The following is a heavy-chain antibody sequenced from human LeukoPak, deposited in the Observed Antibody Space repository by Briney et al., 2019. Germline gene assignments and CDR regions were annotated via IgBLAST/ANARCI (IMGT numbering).Heavy chain of an antibody. CDR2: IIPIFGTA. D-gene: IGHD6-19*01. Sequence: SVKVSCKASGGTFSSYAISWVRQAPGQGLEWMGGIIPIFGTANYAQKFQGRVTITADESTSTAYMELSSLRSEDTAVYYCAIVGSGWPPSLLMPFDYWGQGTLVTVSS. J-gene: IGHJ4*02. V-gene: IGHV1-69*01. CDR3: AIVGSGWPPSLLMPFDY. CDR1: GGTFSSYA.